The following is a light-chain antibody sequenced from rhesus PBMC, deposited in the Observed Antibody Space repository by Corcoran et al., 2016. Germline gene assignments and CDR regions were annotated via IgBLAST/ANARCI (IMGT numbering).Light chain of an antibody. CDR3: LQHNSYPPT. V-gene: IGKV1-28*01. CDR1: QGISSY. J-gene: IGKJ3*01. CDR2: AAS. Sequence: DIQMTQSPSSLSASVGDTVTITCRASQGISSYLNWFQQKPGKAPKLLCYAASSLESGVPSRFSGSGSGTEFPLTIISLQPEDFAAYSCLQHNSYPPTFGPGTKLDIK.